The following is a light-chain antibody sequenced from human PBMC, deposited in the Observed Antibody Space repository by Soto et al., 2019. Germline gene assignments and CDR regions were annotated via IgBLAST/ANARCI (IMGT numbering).Light chain of an antibody. CDR3: QHNNSSTLWR. V-gene: IGKV3-20*01. CDR2: GST. J-gene: IGKJ5*01. CDR1: QSVTSRY. Sequence: VLSHSPITLSLYPQDKPTLSCRASQSVTSRYVDYYQQKPGHAPMLLYDGSTIRTSVVSRMSGGSCARAFITLTSSMQDDEYATYYCCQHNNSSTLWRFGQGTRVDIK.